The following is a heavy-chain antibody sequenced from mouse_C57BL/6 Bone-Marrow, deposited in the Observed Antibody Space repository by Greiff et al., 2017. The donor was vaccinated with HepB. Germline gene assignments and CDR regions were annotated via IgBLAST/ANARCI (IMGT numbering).Heavy chain of an antibody. J-gene: IGHJ1*03. Sequence: VQLQQPGAELVKPGASVKMSCKASGYTFTSYWITWVKQRPGQGLEWIGDIYPGSGSTNYNEKFKSKATLTVDTSSSTAYMQLSSLTSEDSAVYYCALHYYGSSYRWYFDVWGTGTTVTVSS. D-gene: IGHD1-1*01. CDR1: GYTFTSYW. CDR3: ALHYYGSSYRWYFDV. CDR2: IYPGSGST. V-gene: IGHV1-55*01.